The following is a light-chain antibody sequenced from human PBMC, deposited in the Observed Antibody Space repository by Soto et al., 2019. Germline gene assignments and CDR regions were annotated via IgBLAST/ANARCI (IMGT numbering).Light chain of an antibody. CDR2: SDY. CDR3: AAWDASLSGWV. V-gene: IGLV1-47*02. J-gene: IGLJ3*02. CDR1: RSNIGSHY. Sequence: QSVLTQTPSASGTPGQRVTISCSGSRSNIGSHYVYWYQQLPGSAPKLLIYSDYQRPSGVPDRFSGSKSGTSASLAISGLRSEDEADYYCAAWDASLSGWVFGGGTKVTVL.